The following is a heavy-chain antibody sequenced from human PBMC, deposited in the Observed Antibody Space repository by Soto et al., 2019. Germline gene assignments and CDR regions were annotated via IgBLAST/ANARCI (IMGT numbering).Heavy chain of an antibody. V-gene: IGHV3-73*01. D-gene: IGHD6-19*01. Sequence: GSLRLSCAASGFTFSGSAMHWVRQASGKGLEWVGRIRSKANSYATAYAASVKGRFTISRDDSKNTAYLQMNSLKTEDTAVYYCTRLVFSGWKAFDIWGQGTMVTVSS. CDR3: TRLVFSGWKAFDI. CDR2: IRSKANSYAT. J-gene: IGHJ3*02. CDR1: GFTFSGSA.